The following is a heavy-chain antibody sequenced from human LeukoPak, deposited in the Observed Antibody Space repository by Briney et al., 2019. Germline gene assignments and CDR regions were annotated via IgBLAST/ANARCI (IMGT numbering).Heavy chain of an antibody. V-gene: IGHV1-2*02. CDR2: INPNSGGT. D-gene: IGHD6-13*01. CDR1: GYTFTGYY. CDR3: ARGPLGSSSWYFLDPYFEY. J-gene: IGHJ4*02. Sequence: GASVKVSCKASGYTFTGYYMHWVRQAPGQGLEWMGWINPNSGGTNYAQKFQGRVTMTRDTSTSTVYMELSSLRSEDTAVYYCARGPLGSSSWYFLDPYFEYWGQGTLVTVSS.